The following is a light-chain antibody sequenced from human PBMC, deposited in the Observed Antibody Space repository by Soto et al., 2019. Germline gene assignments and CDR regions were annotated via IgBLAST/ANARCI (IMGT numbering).Light chain of an antibody. Sequence: QSALTQPASVSGSPGQSITVSCTGTSNDVGSYNYVSWYQQHPGKAPKLMIYEVSYRPSGVSDRFSGSKTGNTASLTISGLHPDDEATYYCSSFTRNSALEVLFGGGTKLTVL. CDR1: SNDVGSYNY. V-gene: IGLV2-14*01. J-gene: IGLJ2*01. CDR3: SSFTRNSALEVL. CDR2: EVS.